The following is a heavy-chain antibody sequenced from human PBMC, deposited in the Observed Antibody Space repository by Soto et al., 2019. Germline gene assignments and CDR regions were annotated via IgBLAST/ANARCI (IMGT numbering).Heavy chain of an antibody. Sequence: QVQLQESGPGLVKPSQTVSLTCAVSGASMSSGGHSWSWIRQSPGRGLEWIGYIYYTGATYYNPSLKSRVTLSIDRSNNQFSLNFSSVTASDTAVYYCARAPPGPSPRGDVWGQGTTVTVSS. J-gene: IGHJ6*02. V-gene: IGHV4-30-2*06. CDR2: IYYTGAT. CDR1: GASMSSGGHS. D-gene: IGHD3-10*01. CDR3: ARAPPGPSPRGDV.